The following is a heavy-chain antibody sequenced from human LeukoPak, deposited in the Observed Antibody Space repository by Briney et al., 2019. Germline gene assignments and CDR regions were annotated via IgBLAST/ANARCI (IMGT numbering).Heavy chain of an antibody. CDR1: GFTFSSYA. V-gene: IGHV3-23*01. J-gene: IGHJ3*02. D-gene: IGHD3-22*01. CDR2: ISGSGGST. Sequence: PGGSLRLSCAASGFTFSSYAMSWVRQAPGKGLEWVSAISGSGGSTYYADSEKGRFTISRDNSKNTLYLQMNSLRAEDTAVYYCAKDRYYYDSSGSNDAFDIWGQGTMVTVSS. CDR3: AKDRYYYDSSGSNDAFDI.